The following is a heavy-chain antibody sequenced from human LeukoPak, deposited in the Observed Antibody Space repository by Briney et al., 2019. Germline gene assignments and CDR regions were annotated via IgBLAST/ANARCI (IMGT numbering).Heavy chain of an antibody. CDR2: ISYDGSNK. V-gene: IGHV3-30*07. D-gene: IGHD4-11*01. Sequence: GRSLRLSCAASGFTFSSYAMHWVRQAPGKGLEWVAVISYDGSNKYYADSVKGRFTISRDNAKNSLYLQMNSLRAEDTAVYYCARAPTDSNYDSNMDVWGKGTTVTVSS. J-gene: IGHJ6*03. CDR3: ARAPTDSNYDSNMDV. CDR1: GFTFSSYA.